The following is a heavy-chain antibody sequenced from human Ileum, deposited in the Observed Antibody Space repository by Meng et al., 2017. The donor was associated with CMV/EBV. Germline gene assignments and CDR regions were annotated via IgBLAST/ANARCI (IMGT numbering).Heavy chain of an antibody. J-gene: IGHJ1*01. CDR2: MNPNSGNT. V-gene: IGHV1-8*02. Sequence: KASGYRFTGSYMHWVRQVPGQGLEWMGWMNPNSGNTGYAQKFQGRVTMTRNTSISTAYMELSSLRSEDTAVYYCARGSRLRNAEYFQHWGQGTLVTVSS. CDR1: GYRFTGSY. CDR3: ARGSRLRNAEYFQH.